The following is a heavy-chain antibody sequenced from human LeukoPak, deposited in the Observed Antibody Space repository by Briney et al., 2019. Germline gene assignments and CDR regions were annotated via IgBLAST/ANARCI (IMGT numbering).Heavy chain of an antibody. D-gene: IGHD3-22*01. CDR3: AREELDYYDSSGYLYYYYMDV. J-gene: IGHJ6*03. CDR1: GGSISSGSYY. V-gene: IGHV4-61*02. Sequence: PSETLSLTCTVSGGSISSGSYYWSWIRQPAGKGLEWIGRIYTSGSTNYNPSLKSRVTISADTSKNQFSLKLSSVTAADTAVYYCAREELDYYDSSGYLYYYYMDVWGKGTTVTISS. CDR2: IYTSGST.